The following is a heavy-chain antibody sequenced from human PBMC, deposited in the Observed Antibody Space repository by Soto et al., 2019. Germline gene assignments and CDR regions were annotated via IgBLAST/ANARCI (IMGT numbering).Heavy chain of an antibody. CDR1: GFTSSSYA. CDR3: AKDRTITMIVVPHAFDI. CDR2: ISGSAGST. V-gene: IGHV3-23*01. J-gene: IGHJ3*02. D-gene: IGHD3-22*01. Sequence: EVQLLESGGGLVQPGGSLRLSCAASGFTSSSYAMSWVRQAPGRGLEWVSTISGSAGSTYYADSVKGRFTISRDNSKNTLYLQMNSLRAEDTAVYYCAKDRTITMIVVPHAFDIWGQGTMVTVSS.